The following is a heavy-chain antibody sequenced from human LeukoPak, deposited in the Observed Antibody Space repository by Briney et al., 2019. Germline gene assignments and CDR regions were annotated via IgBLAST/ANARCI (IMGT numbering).Heavy chain of an antibody. CDR3: ARDGEEDGGTLPFDY. J-gene: IGHJ4*02. CDR2: ISAYNGNT. CDR1: GYTFTSYG. D-gene: IGHD4-23*01. V-gene: IGHV1-18*01. Sequence: ASLKVSRKASGYTFTSYGISWVRQAPGQGLEWMGWISAYNGNTNYAQRLQGRVTMTTDTSTSTAYMELRSLRSDDTAVYYCARDGEEDGGTLPFDYWGQGTLVTVSS.